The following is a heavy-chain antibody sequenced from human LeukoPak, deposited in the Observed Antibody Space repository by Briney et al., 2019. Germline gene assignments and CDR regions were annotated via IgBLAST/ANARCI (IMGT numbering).Heavy chain of an antibody. Sequence: GSLRLSCAASGFTFSNAWMGWVRQAPGKGLEWVGEINHSGSTNYNPSLKSRVTISADTSKNQFSLKLSSVTAADTAVYYCARITYCGADWCRHFDLWGRGTLVTVSS. CDR1: GFTFSNAW. D-gene: IGHD2-21*02. CDR3: ARITYCGADWCRHFDL. V-gene: IGHV4-34*01. J-gene: IGHJ2*01. CDR2: INHSGST.